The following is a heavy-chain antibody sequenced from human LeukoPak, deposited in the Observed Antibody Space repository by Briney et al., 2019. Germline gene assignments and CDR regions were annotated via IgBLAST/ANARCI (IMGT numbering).Heavy chain of an antibody. CDR1: AYTLTGYY. Sequence: ASVKVSCKASAYTLTGYYMHWVRQPPGQGLEWMGWINPNSGGTNYAQKFQGWVTMTRDTSISTAYMELSRLRSDDTAVYYCARQTHEKDTAMEFFDYWGQGTLVTVSS. J-gene: IGHJ4*02. CDR3: ARQTHEKDTAMEFFDY. CDR2: INPNSGGT. D-gene: IGHD5-18*01. V-gene: IGHV1-2*04.